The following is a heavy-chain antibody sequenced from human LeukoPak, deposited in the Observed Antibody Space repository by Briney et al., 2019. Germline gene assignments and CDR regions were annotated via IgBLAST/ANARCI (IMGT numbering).Heavy chain of an antibody. J-gene: IGHJ5*02. Sequence: ASVKVSCKTSGYTFTNYAMNWVRQAPGQGLEWMGWINPSTGNPTYAQGFTGRFVFSLDTSVSTAYLQISSLKAEDTAVYYCARNRWSRNNWFDPWGQGTLVTVSS. D-gene: IGHD1-26*01. V-gene: IGHV7-4-1*02. CDR2: INPSTGNP. CDR1: GYTFTNYA. CDR3: ARNRWSRNNWFDP.